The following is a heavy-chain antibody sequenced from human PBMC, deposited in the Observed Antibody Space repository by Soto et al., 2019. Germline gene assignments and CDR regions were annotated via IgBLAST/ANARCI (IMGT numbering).Heavy chain of an antibody. CDR3: AREVGYFSGGSCSATRRTSNWFDP. CDR1: GYTFTSYG. D-gene: IGHD2-15*01. Sequence: ASVKVSCKASGYTFTSYGISWVRQAPGQGLEWMGWISAYNGNTNYAQKLQGRVTMTTDTSTSTAYMELRSLRSADTAVYYCAREVGYFSGGSCSATRRTSNWFDPWGQGTLVTVSS. J-gene: IGHJ5*02. CDR2: ISAYNGNT. V-gene: IGHV1-18*01.